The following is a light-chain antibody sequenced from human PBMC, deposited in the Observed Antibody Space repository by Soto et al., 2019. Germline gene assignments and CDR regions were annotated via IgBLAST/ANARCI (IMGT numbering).Light chain of an antibody. Sequence: DIQMTQSPSTLSASVGDRVTVTCRPSQNINSWLAWYQQKPGKAPKLLIYKASNLESGVPSRFSGRGSGSDFTLTISSLQPDAFASVHRQQYESFFPFTVXGGTKVDMK. CDR3: QQYESFFPFT. CDR1: QNINSW. CDR2: KAS. J-gene: IGKJ4*01. V-gene: IGKV1-5*03.